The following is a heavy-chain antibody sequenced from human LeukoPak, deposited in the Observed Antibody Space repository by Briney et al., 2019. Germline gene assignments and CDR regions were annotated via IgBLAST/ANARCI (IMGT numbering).Heavy chain of an antibody. V-gene: IGHV1-2*02. CDR3: ARNYYDSSAYYGY. Sequence: ASVKVSCKASGCTFAAYYMHWVRQAPGQGLEWMGWINPKSGGTNYAQKFQGRVTMTRDTSISTAYMELSRLRSDDTAVYYCARNYYDSSAYYGYWGQGTLVTVSS. CDR1: GCTFAAYY. J-gene: IGHJ4*02. CDR2: INPKSGGT. D-gene: IGHD3-22*01.